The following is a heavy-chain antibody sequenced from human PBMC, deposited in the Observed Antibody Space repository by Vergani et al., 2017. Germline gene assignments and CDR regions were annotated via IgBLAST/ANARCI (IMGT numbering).Heavy chain of an antibody. Sequence: EVQLVESGGGLVKPGGSLRLSCAASGFTFSSYSMNWVRQAPGKGLEWVSYISSSGSTIYYADSVKGRFTISRDNAKNSLYLQMNSLRAEDTAVYYCASCIAVANYYYYYGMDVWGQGTTVTVSS. CDR2: ISSSGSTI. J-gene: IGHJ6*02. V-gene: IGHV3-21*05. CDR1: GFTFSSYS. CDR3: ASCIAVANYYYYYGMDV. D-gene: IGHD6-19*01.